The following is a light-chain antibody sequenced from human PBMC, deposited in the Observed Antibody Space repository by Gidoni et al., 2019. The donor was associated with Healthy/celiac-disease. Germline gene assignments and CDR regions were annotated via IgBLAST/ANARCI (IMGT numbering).Light chain of an antibody. V-gene: IGKV3-11*01. CDR3: QQRSNWPPLT. J-gene: IGKJ4*01. CDR2: DAS. Sequence: EIVLTQSPATLSLSPGERATLSFRASQSVSSYLAWYQQKPGQAPRLLIYDASNRATGIPARFSGSGSGTDFTLTISSLEPEDFAVYYCQQRSNWPPLTCGGGTKVEIK. CDR1: QSVSSY.